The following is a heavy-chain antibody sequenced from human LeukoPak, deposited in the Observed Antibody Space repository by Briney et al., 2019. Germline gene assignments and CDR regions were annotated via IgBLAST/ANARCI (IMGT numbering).Heavy chain of an antibody. CDR3: AKGYCTGASCYVLDS. Sequence: GASVKVSCRASGGTFSSYAISWVRQAPGQGLEWMGTINPSVGSTTYGQRFQGRVTMTRDTSTTTVYMDLSSLTSEDTAIYYCAKGYCTGASCYVLDSWGQGTLVTVSS. CDR2: INPSVGST. J-gene: IGHJ4*02. CDR1: GGTFSSYA. D-gene: IGHD2-15*01. V-gene: IGHV1-46*01.